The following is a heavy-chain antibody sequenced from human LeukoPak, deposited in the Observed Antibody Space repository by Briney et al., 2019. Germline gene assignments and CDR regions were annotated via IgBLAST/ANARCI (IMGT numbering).Heavy chain of an antibody. CDR3: AKDRDTMIVVDYFDY. CDR1: GFTFSDYY. J-gene: IGHJ4*02. V-gene: IGHV3-11*01. D-gene: IGHD3-22*01. CDR2: ISSSGSTI. Sequence: TGGSLRLSCAASGFTFSDYYMSWIRQAPGKGLEWVSYISSSGSTIYYADSVKGRFTISRDNAKNSLYLQMNSLRAEDTAVYYCAKDRDTMIVVDYFDYWGQGTLVTVSS.